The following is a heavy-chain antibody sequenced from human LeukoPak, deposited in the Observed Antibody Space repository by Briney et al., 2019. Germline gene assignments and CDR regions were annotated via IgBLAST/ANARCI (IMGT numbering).Heavy chain of an antibody. CDR1: GGSISSYS. J-gene: IGHJ6*02. D-gene: IGHD6-13*01. V-gene: IGHV4-4*08. CDR2: IYGGNT. CDR3: ARRAYSSSWFYYYYGMDV. Sequence: SETLSLTCTVSGGSISSYSWNWIRQPPGNGLEWIGRIYGGNTNYNPSLKSRVTISVDTSKNQFSLKLSSVTAADTAVYYCARRAYSSSWFYYYYGMDVWGQGTTVTVSS.